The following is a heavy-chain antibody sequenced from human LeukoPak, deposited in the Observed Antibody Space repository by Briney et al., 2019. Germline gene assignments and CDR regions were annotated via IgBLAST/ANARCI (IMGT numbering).Heavy chain of an antibody. CDR2: INSDGSST. D-gene: IGHD6-13*01. CDR1: GFTFSSYG. V-gene: IGHV3-74*01. Sequence: GGSLRLSCAASGFTFSSYGMHWVRQAPGKGLVWVSRINSDGSSTSYADSVKGRFTISRDNAKNTLYLQMNSLRAEDTAVYYCARVRAAAGKKYDYWGQGTLVTVSS. CDR3: ARVRAAAGKKYDY. J-gene: IGHJ4*02.